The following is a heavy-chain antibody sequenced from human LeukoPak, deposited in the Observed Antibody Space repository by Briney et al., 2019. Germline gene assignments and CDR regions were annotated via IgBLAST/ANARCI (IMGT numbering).Heavy chain of an antibody. D-gene: IGHD3-10*01. Sequence: SETLSLTCTVSGGSISTSNYYWGWIRQPPGKGLEWIGNIFYSGSTYYSPSLKSRVTISVDTSKNQFSLKLSSVTAADAAVYYCARGAYYYGSGKIFDYWGQGTLVTVSS. V-gene: IGHV4-39*07. J-gene: IGHJ4*02. CDR1: GGSISTSNYY. CDR2: IFYSGST. CDR3: ARGAYYYGSGKIFDY.